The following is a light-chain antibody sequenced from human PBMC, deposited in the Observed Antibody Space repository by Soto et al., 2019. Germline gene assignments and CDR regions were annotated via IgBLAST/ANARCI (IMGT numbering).Light chain of an antibody. J-gene: IGKJ5*01. V-gene: IGKV2-28*01. CDR3: MQALQTPPT. CDR2: LGS. Sequence: DIVITQSPLSLPVIHGQPASISFSSIQSLLHSNGYNYLAWYLQKPGQSPQLLIYLGSNRASGVPDRVSGSGSGTDFTLKISRVEAEDVGVYYCMQALQTPPTFGKGTRLEIK. CDR1: QSLLHSNGYNY.